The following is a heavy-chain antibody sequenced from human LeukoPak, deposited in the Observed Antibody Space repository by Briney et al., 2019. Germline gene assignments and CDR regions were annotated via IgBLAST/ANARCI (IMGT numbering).Heavy chain of an antibody. V-gene: IGHV4-61*02. CDR3: AREYRYYYDRSGSYYFDY. J-gene: IGHJ4*02. CDR2: IYTSGST. CDR1: GGSISSGSYY. D-gene: IGHD3-22*01. Sequence: SETLSLTCTVSGGSISSGSYYWSWIRQPAWKGLEWIGRIYTSGSTNYNPSLKSRVTISVDTSKNQLSLKLRSVTAADTAVYYCAREYRYYYDRSGSYYFDYWGQGTLVTVSS.